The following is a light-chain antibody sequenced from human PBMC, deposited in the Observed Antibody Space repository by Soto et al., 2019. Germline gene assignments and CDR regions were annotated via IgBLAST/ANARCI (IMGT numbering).Light chain of an antibody. J-gene: IGLJ1*01. V-gene: IGLV2-14*01. CDR2: EVS. CDR3: SSYTSSSTYV. CDR1: SSDVGGYNY. Sequence: TQPASVSGSPGQSITISCTGTSSDVGGYNYVSWYQQHPGKAPKLMIYEVSNRPSGVSNRFSGSKSGNTASLTISGLQAEDEADYYCSSYTSSSTYVFGTGTQLTVL.